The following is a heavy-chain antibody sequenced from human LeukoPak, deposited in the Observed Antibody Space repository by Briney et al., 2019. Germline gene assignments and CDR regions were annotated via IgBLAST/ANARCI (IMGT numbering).Heavy chain of an antibody. CDR2: IWDDGNNK. J-gene: IGHJ4*02. Sequence: GRSLRLSCAASGFTFSTYVMHWVRQAPGKGLDWGALIWDDGNNKYYADSVKGRFTISRDTSKDIVYLQMKSLSADDTEIYYCAKDHAGSGRAFEYWGQGTLLTVSS. CDR3: AKDHAGSGRAFEY. V-gene: IGHV3-33*03. D-gene: IGHD3-10*01. CDR1: GFTFSTYV.